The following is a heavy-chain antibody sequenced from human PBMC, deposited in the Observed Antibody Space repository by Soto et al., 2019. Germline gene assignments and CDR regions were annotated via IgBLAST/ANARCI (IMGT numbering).Heavy chain of an antibody. D-gene: IGHD2-2*02. J-gene: IGHJ4*02. CDR3: ARDKLRYCSSTSCYTPFDY. CDR2: ISAYNGNT. V-gene: IGHV1-18*04. CDR1: GYTFTSYG. Sequence: ASVKVSCKASGYTFTSYGISWVRQAPGQGLEWMGWISAYNGNTNYAQKLQGRVIMTTDTSTSTAYMELRSLRSDDTAVYYCARDKLRYCSSTSCYTPFDYWGQGTLVTVSS.